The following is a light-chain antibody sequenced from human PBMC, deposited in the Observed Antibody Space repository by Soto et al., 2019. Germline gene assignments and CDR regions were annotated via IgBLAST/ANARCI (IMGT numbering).Light chain of an antibody. Sequence: QSVLTQPPSVSGAPGQRVTISCTGSSSNIGANYDVHWYQQRPGTAPKLLIFGNSNRPSGVPDRFSGSKSGTSASLASTGRQAEDEGDYYCQSYDSTLSARYVFGTGTKLTVL. CDR3: QSYDSTLSARYV. V-gene: IGLV1-40*01. CDR1: SSNIGANYD. CDR2: GNS. J-gene: IGLJ1*01.